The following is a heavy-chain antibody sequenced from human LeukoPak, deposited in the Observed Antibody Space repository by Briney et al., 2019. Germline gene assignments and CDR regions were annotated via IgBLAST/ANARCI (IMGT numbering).Heavy chain of an antibody. V-gene: IGHV3-20*04. Sequence: GGSLRLSCAASGFTFDDYGTSWVRQAPGKGLEWVSGINWNGGSTGYADSVKGRFTISRDNAKNSLYLQMNSLRAEDTALYYCARELGYCSGGSCRYYYYYMDVWGKGTTVTVSS. D-gene: IGHD2-15*01. CDR2: INWNGGST. J-gene: IGHJ6*03. CDR3: ARELGYCSGGSCRYYYYYMDV. CDR1: GFTFDDYG.